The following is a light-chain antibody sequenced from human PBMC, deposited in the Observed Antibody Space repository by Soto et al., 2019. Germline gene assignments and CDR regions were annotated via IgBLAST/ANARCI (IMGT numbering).Light chain of an antibody. CDR1: QSVTTSN. CDR3: QQYGTSPIT. J-gene: IGKJ5*01. V-gene: IGKV3-20*01. Sequence: EIVLTQSPGILSLSPGERATLSCRASQSVTTSNLAWYQQKPGQPPRLLIDGASSRATGIPDRFGGGGSGTDFTLTISRLEPEDFAVYYCQQYGTSPITFGQGTRLEIK. CDR2: GAS.